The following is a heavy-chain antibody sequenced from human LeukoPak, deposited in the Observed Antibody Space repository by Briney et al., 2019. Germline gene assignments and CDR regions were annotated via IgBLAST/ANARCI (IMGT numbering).Heavy chain of an antibody. CDR3: ARAYYYDSSGYPVDY. CDR1: GFTFSSYA. V-gene: IGHV3-30-3*01. CDR2: ISDDGSNK. J-gene: IGHJ4*02. Sequence: PGGSLRLSCAASGFTFSSYAMHWVRQAPGKGLEWVAVISDDGSNKYYADSVKGRFTISRDNSKNTLYLQMNSLRAEDTAVYYCARAYYYDSSGYPVDYWGQGTLVTVSS. D-gene: IGHD3-22*01.